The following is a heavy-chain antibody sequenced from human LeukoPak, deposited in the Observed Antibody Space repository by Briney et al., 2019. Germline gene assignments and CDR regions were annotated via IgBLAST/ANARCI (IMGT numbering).Heavy chain of an antibody. D-gene: IGHD5-12*01. CDR3: VRDGGVSGYDLLDY. CDR2: INQDGSEE. CDR1: GFTFSSYW. J-gene: IGHJ4*02. Sequence: GGSLRLSCAASGFTFSSYWMSWVRQAPGKGLEWVAHINQDGSEEHYMDSVKARFIISRDNAKNSLSLQMDGLRAEDTAVYYCVRDGGVSGYDLLDYWGQGTLVTVSS. V-gene: IGHV3-7*01.